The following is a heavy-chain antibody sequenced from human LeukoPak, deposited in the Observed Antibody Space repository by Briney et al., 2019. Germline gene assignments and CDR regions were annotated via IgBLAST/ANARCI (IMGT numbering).Heavy chain of an antibody. J-gene: IGHJ4*02. CDR1: GFTFSSYS. CDR2: ISYDGSNK. CDR3: AKVGATGEFDY. V-gene: IGHV3-30*18. D-gene: IGHD1-26*01. Sequence: GGSLRLSCAASGFTFSSYSMNWVRQAPGKGLEWVAVISYDGSNKYYADSVKGRFTISRDNSKNTLYLQMNSLRAEDTAVYYCAKVGATGEFDYWGQGTLVTVSS.